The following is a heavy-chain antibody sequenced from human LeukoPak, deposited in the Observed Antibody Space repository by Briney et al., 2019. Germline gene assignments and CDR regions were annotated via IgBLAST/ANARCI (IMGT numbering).Heavy chain of an antibody. CDR2: ISGSGGST. Sequence: GGSLRLSCAASGFTFSSHAINWVRQAPGKGLEWVSAISGSGGSTYYADPVKGRFTISRDNSKNTLYLQMNSLRAEDTAVYYCAKLLWSNYYYGMDVWGQGTTVTVSS. V-gene: IGHV3-23*01. CDR3: AKLLWSNYYYGMDV. D-gene: IGHD2-2*01. J-gene: IGHJ6*02. CDR1: GFTFSSHA.